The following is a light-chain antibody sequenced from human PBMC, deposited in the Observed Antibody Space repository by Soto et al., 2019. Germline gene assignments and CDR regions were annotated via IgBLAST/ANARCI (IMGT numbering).Light chain of an antibody. V-gene: IGKV1-39*01. CDR3: QQGSTTPIT. CDR1: QNIGSF. J-gene: IGKJ5*01. Sequence: DIQMPQSPSSLSASLGDRVTVTCRASQNIGSFLNWYQQKPGEAPRLLVYSAFRIQSGVPSRFNASGSGTDFTLSISSLQPEDFSTYYCQQGSTTPITFGLGTRLEIK. CDR2: SAF.